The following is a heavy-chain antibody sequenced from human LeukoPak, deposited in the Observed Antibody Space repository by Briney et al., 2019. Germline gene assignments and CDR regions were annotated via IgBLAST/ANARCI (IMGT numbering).Heavy chain of an antibody. CDR3: ARDREVLRGVIMTGFDY. V-gene: IGHV6-1*01. Sequence: PSQTLSLTCVIFGDSVSSNSAAWNWIRQSPSRGLEWLGRTYYRSKWYNDYAPSVKGRISINPDTSKNQISLQLNSVTPEDTAIYYCARDREVLRGVIMTGFDYWDQGNMVTV. CDR1: GDSVSSNSAA. D-gene: IGHD3-10*01. J-gene: IGHJ4*02. CDR2: TYYRSKWYN.